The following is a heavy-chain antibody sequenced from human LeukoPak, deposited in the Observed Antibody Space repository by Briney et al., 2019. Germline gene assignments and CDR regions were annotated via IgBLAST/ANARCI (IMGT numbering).Heavy chain of an antibody. CDR1: GFTFSSYS. CDR2: ISISSSYI. Sequence: PGGSLRLSCAASGFTFSSYSMNWVRQAPGKGLEWVSSISISSSYIYYADSVKGRFTISRDNAKNSLYLQMNSLRAEDTAVYYCARVPNMERLDWPHLDYWGQGTLVTVSS. V-gene: IGHV3-21*01. CDR3: ARVPNMERLDWPHLDY. D-gene: IGHD3-3*01. J-gene: IGHJ4*02.